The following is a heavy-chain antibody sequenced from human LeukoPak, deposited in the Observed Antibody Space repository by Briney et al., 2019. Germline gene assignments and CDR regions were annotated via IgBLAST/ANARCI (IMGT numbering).Heavy chain of an antibody. V-gene: IGHV4-61*02. Sequence: PSETLSLTCTVSGDSISRGDYYWSWIRQPAGKGLEWIGRISSSGSTNYNPSLKSRVTISVDTSKNQFSLKLSSVTAADTAVYYCARIRGELYYYYYMDVWGKGTTVTISS. J-gene: IGHJ6*03. CDR3: ARIRGELYYYYYMDV. D-gene: IGHD1-26*01. CDR1: GDSISRGDYY. CDR2: ISSSGST.